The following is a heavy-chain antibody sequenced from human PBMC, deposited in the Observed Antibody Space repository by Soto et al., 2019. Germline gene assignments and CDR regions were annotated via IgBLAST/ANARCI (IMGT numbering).Heavy chain of an antibody. V-gene: IGHV4-61*01. CDR3: ARAASPXFDLLSAFHP. CDR1: GGPLSSGSYY. CDR2: IYYSGTT. Sequence: SETLSLTCTVSGGPLSSGSYYWSWIRQSPGQGLEWIGYIYYSGTTKYNPSLKSRVSISVDTSKNQFSLRRTSLSAADTAVYYCARAASPXFDLLSAFHPWGQGTLVT. D-gene: IGHD3-9*01. J-gene: IGHJ5*02.